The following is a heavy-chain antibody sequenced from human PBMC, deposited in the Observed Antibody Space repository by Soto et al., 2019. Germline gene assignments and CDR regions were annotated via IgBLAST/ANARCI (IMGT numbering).Heavy chain of an antibody. CDR3: AREEGGGDAFDI. D-gene: IGHD2-15*01. J-gene: IGHJ3*02. V-gene: IGHV3-33*01. CDR2: IWYDGSNK. Sequence: QVQLVESGGGVVQPGRSLRLSCAASGFTFSSYGMHCVRQAPGKGLEWVAVIWYDGSNKYYADAVKGRFTISRDNSKNPLYLQMNSLRAEDTAVYYCAREEGGGDAFDIWGQGTMVTVSS. CDR1: GFTFSSYG.